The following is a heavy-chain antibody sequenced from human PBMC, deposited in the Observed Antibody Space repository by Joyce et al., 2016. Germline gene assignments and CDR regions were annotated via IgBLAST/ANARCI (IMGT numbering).Heavy chain of an antibody. D-gene: IGHD3-3*01. CDR1: GFTLSGSS. CDR3: SNYDLWSGYSPSRDV. V-gene: IGHV3-73*02. Sequence: EVQLVESGGGLVQPGGSLKLSCAVSGFTLSGSSVHWVRQASGKGLEWVGRIRSKANGDATAYAASVKGRFSISRDDSKNTAYLQMTSLKTEDTAVYYCSNYDLWSGYSPSRDVWGQGSTVTVSS. CDR2: IRSKANGDAT. J-gene: IGHJ6*02.